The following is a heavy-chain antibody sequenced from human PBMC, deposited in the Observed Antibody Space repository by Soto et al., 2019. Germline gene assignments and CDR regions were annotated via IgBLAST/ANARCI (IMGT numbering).Heavy chain of an antibody. Sequence: SVKGSCKTAVCTFSSYAISWGRQAPGQGLEWMGGIIPIFGTANYAQKFQGRVTMTADESTSTAYMELSSLRSEDTAVYYCASPSHQITYYYDSSGYYYSHDAFDIWGQGTMVTVSS. V-gene: IGHV1-69*13. CDR3: ASPSHQITYYYDSSGYYYSHDAFDI. J-gene: IGHJ3*02. CDR1: VCTFSSYA. D-gene: IGHD3-22*01. CDR2: IIPIFGTA.